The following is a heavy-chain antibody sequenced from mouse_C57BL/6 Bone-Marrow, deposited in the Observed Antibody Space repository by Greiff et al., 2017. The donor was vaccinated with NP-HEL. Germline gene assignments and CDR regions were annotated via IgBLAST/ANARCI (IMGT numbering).Heavy chain of an antibody. J-gene: IGHJ3*01. CDR3: ARERDYSNYVGFAY. D-gene: IGHD2-5*01. CDR2: IYPRSGNT. CDR1: GYTFTSYG. V-gene: IGHV1-81*01. Sequence: QVQLQQSGAELARPGASVKLSCKASGYTFTSYGISWVKQRTGQGLEWIGEIYPRSGNTYYNEQFKGKATLTADKSSSTAYMELRSLTSEDSAVYFCARERDYSNYVGFAYWGQGTLVTVSA.